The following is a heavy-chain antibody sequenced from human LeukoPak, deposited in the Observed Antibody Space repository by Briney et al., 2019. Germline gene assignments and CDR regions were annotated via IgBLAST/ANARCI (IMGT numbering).Heavy chain of an antibody. CDR3: AREEYPRTFDY. Sequence: PSETLSLTCTVSGGSISSGSHYWSWIRQPAGKGLEWIGRIYTSGSTNYNPSLKSRVTISVDTSKNQFSLKLSSVTAADTAVYYCAREEYPRTFDYWGQGTLVTVSS. D-gene: IGHD6-6*01. CDR2: IYTSGST. V-gene: IGHV4-61*02. CDR1: GGSISSGSHY. J-gene: IGHJ4*02.